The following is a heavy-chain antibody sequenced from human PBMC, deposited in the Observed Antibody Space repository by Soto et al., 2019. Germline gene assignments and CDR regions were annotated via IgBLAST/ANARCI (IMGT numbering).Heavy chain of an antibody. CDR3: AITLYSSSWYGMDV. D-gene: IGHD6-13*01. CDR2: IIPILGIA. J-gene: IGHJ6*02. Sequence: QVQLVQSGAEVKKPGSSVKVSCKASGGTFSSFTISWVRPAPGQGLEWMGRIIPILGIANYAQKFQGRVTITADKSTSTAYMELTSLRSEDTAVYYCAITLYSSSWYGMDVWGQGTTVTVSS. V-gene: IGHV1-69*02. CDR1: GGTFSSFT.